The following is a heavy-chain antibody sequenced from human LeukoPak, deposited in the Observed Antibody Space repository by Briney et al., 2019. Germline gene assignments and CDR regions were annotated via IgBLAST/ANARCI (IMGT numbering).Heavy chain of an antibody. D-gene: IGHD3-22*01. CDR1: GYTFTSYG. J-gene: IGHJ6*03. V-gene: IGHV1-18*01. CDR3: ARGSTYYYDSSGYDLPQNYYYYMDV. Sequence: VASVKVSCKASGYTFTSYGISWVRQAPGQGPEWMGWISAYNGNTNYAQKLQGRVTMTTDTSTSTAYMELRSLRSGDTAVYYCARGSTYYYDSSGYDLPQNYYYYMDVWGKGTTDTVSS. CDR2: ISAYNGNT.